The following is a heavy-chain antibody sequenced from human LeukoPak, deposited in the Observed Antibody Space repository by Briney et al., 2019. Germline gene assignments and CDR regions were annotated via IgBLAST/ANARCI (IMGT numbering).Heavy chain of an antibody. Sequence: PSQTLSLTCTVSGASISSGSYYWPWIRQPAGKGLEWIGRIYTSGSTNYNPSLKSRVTMSVDTSKNQFSLKLSSVTAADTAVYYCASAAYGSGSYLGYWGQGTLVTVSS. CDR1: GASISSGSYY. CDR3: ASAAYGSGSYLGY. CDR2: IYTSGST. V-gene: IGHV4-61*02. J-gene: IGHJ4*02. D-gene: IGHD3-10*01.